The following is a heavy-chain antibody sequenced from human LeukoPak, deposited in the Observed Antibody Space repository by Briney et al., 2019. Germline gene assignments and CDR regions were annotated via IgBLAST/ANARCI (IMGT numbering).Heavy chain of an antibody. CDR3: ARERIVGATTFDY. V-gene: IGHV4-38-2*02. CDR1: GYSISSGYY. D-gene: IGHD1-26*01. CDR2: IYHSGST. J-gene: IGHJ4*02. Sequence: SETLSLTCTVSGYSISSGYYWGWIRQPPGKGLEWIGSIYHSGSTYYNPSLKSRVTISVDTSKNQFSLKLSSVTAADTAVYYCARERIVGATTFDYWGQGTLVTVSS.